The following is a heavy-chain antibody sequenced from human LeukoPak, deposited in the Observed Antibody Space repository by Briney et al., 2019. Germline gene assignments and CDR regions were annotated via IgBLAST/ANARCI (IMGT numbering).Heavy chain of an antibody. CDR3: ARPAYYDHAFDI. V-gene: IGHV4-39*01. CDR2: IYYSGTT. D-gene: IGHD3-3*01. CDR1: GGSISSSSYY. J-gene: IGHJ3*02. Sequence: SETLSLTCTVSGGSISSSSYYWGWIRQPPGKGLEWIGSIYYSGTTYYNPSLKSRVTTSVDTSKNQFSLKLSSVTAADTAVYYCARPAYYDHAFDIWGQGTMVTVSS.